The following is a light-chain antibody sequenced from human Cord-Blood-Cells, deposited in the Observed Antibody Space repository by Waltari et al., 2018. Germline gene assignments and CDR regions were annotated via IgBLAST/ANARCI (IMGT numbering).Light chain of an antibody. J-gene: IGKJ2*03. V-gene: IGKV4-1*01. Sequence: DIVMTQSLDSLAVSLGERATINCKSSQSVLYSSNNKNYLAWYQQKPGQPPKLLIYWASARESGVPDRFSGSGSGTDFTLTISSLQAEDVAVYYCQQYYSTLSYSFGQGTKLEIK. CDR1: QSVLYSSNNKNY. CDR2: WAS. CDR3: QQYYSTLSYS.